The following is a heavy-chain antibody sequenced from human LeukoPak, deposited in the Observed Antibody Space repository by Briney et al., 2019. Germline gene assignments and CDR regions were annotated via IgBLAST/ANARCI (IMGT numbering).Heavy chain of an antibody. CDR3: ATGNDFWSGYPADFDY. V-gene: IGHV3-21*01. J-gene: IGHJ4*02. CDR2: XSSSSSYI. D-gene: IGHD3-3*01. Sequence: MXWXXXXXGXGLEWVSSXSSSSSYIYYADSVKGRFTISRDNAKNSLYLQMNSLRAEDTAVYYCATGNDFWSGYPADFDYWGQGTLVTVSS.